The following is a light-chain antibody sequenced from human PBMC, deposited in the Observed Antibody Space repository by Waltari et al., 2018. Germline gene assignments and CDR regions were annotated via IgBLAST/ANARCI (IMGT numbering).Light chain of an antibody. V-gene: IGKV1-NL1*01. CDR1: KDINNS. J-gene: IGKJ1*01. CDR2: FAS. Sequence: DIQMTQSPSSLSASVGDRVTVTCRASKDINNSLAWYQQKPGQAPKLLLYFASTLESGVPSRFSGGGSGTEYTLTISSLQPEDFAIYFCQQLYSTPRTFGQGTKVDIK. CDR3: QQLYSTPRT.